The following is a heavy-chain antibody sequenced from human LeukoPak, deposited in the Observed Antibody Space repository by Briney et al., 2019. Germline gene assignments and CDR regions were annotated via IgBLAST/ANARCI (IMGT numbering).Heavy chain of an antibody. Sequence: GRSLRLSCTASGFTFGDYLMSWFRQAPGKGLEWIGFISGGTTEYAASVKGRFTISRDDSTSIAYLQMNSLTTEDAAVYYCSRGSGWLSVYWGQGTLVTVSS. CDR1: GFTFGDYL. D-gene: IGHD6-19*01. CDR2: ISGGTT. J-gene: IGHJ4*02. V-gene: IGHV3-49*03. CDR3: SRGSGWLSVY.